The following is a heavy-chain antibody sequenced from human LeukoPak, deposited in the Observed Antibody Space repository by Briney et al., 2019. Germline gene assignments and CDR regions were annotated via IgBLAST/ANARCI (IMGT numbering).Heavy chain of an antibody. V-gene: IGHV3-30*18. Sequence: PGGSLRLSCAASGFTFSSYGMHWVRQAPGKGLEWVAVISYDGSNKYYADSVKGRFTISRDNSKNTLYLQMNSLRAEDTAVYYCAKQWVAATRYYYYYYMDVWGKGTTVTVSS. D-gene: IGHD2-15*01. CDR3: AKQWVAATRYYYYYYMDV. CDR2: ISYDGSNK. CDR1: GFTFSSYG. J-gene: IGHJ6*03.